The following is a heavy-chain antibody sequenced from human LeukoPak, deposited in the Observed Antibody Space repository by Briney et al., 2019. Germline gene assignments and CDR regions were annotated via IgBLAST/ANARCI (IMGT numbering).Heavy chain of an antibody. Sequence: GGSLRLSCAASGFSFNTYAMSWVRQAPGKGLEWVSSGGVTGNTYYSDSVMGRFTISRDSSKNTLYLQMNSLRAEDTAVYYCAKRSPRGTYHFDSWGQGALVTVSS. J-gene: IGHJ5*01. CDR2: GGVTGNT. CDR1: GFSFNTYA. V-gene: IGHV3-23*01. D-gene: IGHD1-26*01. CDR3: AKRSPRGTYHFDS.